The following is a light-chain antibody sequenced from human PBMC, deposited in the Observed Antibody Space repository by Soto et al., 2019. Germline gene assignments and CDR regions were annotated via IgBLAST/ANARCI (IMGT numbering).Light chain of an antibody. Sequence: EIVLTQSPGTLSLSPGERATLSCRASQSVSSSYLAWYQQKPGQAPRLLICGASSRATGIPDRFSGSGSGTDFTLTISRLEPEDFAVYYCQQYGSPTWTFGQGTKVDIK. CDR2: GAS. CDR3: QQYGSPTWT. V-gene: IGKV3-20*01. J-gene: IGKJ1*01. CDR1: QSVSSSY.